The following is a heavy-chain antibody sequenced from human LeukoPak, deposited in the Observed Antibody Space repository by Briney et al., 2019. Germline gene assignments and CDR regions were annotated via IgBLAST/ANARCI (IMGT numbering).Heavy chain of an antibody. Sequence: GGSLRLSCAASGFTFSSYEMNWVRQAPGKGLEWVSYISSSGSTIYYADSVKGRFTISRDNAKNSLYLQMNSLRAEDTAVYYCAGDRWFGELLPYYGMDVWGQGTTVTVSS. V-gene: IGHV3-48*03. D-gene: IGHD3-10*01. J-gene: IGHJ6*02. CDR1: GFTFSSYE. CDR3: AGDRWFGELLPYYGMDV. CDR2: ISSSGSTI.